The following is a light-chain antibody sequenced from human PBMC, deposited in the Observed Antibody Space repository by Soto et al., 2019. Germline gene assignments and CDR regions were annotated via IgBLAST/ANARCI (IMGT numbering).Light chain of an antibody. J-gene: IGKJ1*01. CDR2: GAS. V-gene: IGKV3-15*01. Sequence: EIVMTQSPATLSVSPGERAKLSCRASQSVSSNLAWYQQKPGQAPRLLIYGASTRATGIPARFSGSGSGTEFTFTISSLQSEDFAVYYCQQYNNWPRTFGQGTKVDIK. CDR1: QSVSSN. CDR3: QQYNNWPRT.